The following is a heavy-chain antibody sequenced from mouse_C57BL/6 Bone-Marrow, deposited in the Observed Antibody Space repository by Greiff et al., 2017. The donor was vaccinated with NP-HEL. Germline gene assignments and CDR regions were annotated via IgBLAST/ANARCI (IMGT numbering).Heavy chain of an antibody. CDR1: GFNIKDDY. J-gene: IGHJ4*01. Sequence: VQLQQSGAELVRPGASVKLSCTASGFNIKDDYMHWVKQRPEQGLEWIGWIDPENGDTEYASKFQGKATITADTPSNTAYLQLSSLTSEDTAVYYCTTAITTVVADYAMDYWGQGTSVTVSS. D-gene: IGHD1-1*01. CDR2: IDPENGDT. CDR3: TTAITTVVADYAMDY. V-gene: IGHV14-4*01.